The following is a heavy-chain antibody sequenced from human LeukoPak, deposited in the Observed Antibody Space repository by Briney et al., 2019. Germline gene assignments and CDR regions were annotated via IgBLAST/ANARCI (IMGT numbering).Heavy chain of an antibody. CDR1: GDSISTFY. V-gene: IGHV4-4*07. CDR3: AINSGYYSPDTLDY. J-gene: IGHJ4*02. CDR2: IYTSGST. Sequence: SETLSLTCTVSGDSISTFYWSWIRQPAGKGLEWIGRIYTSGSTNYNPSLKSRVTMSVDTSKNQFSLKLSSVTAADTAVYYCAINSGYYSPDTLDYWGQGTLVTVSS. D-gene: IGHD3-22*01.